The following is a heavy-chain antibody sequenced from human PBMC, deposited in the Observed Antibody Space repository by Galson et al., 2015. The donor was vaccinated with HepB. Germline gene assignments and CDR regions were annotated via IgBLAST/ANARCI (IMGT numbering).Heavy chain of an antibody. Sequence: SVKVSCKASGDTFTTCGITWVRQAPGQGLEWMGWISPYNDKTNYAQKFQGRVTMTTDKSTRTVYMELTSLKCDDTAVYFCVYCNTANCHMDVWGRGTTVTVSS. J-gene: IGHJ6*03. V-gene: IGHV1-18*01. CDR1: GDTFTTCG. CDR2: ISPYNDKT. CDR3: VYCNTANCHMDV. D-gene: IGHD2/OR15-2a*01.